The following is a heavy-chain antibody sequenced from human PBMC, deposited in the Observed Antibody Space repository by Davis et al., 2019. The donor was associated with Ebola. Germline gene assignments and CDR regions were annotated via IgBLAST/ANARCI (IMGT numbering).Heavy chain of an antibody. CDR3: AKGGRSPLHQIDY. D-gene: IGHD3-16*01. J-gene: IGHJ4*02. CDR1: GYTFTSYG. V-gene: IGHV3-23*03. CDR2: IYSGGST. Sequence: SCKASGYTFTSYGISWVRQAPGKGLEWVSVIYSGGSTDYADSVKGRFTISRDKSKNTMYLQMNSLRDEDTAVYYCAKGGRSPLHQIDYWGQGTLVTVSS.